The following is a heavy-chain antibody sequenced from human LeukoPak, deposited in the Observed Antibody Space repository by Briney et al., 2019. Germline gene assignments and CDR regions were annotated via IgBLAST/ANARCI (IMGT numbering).Heavy chain of an antibody. CDR1: GGSISSGDYY. D-gene: IGHD5-12*01. CDR3: ARLPGWLRFRFGYYYMDV. J-gene: IGHJ6*03. V-gene: IGHV4-30-4*08. Sequence: SETLSLTCTVSGGSISSGDYYWSWIRQPQGKGLEWIGYIYYSGSTYYNPSLKSRVTISVDTSKNQFSLKLSSVTAADTAVYYCARLPGWLRFRFGYYYMDVWGKGTTVTVSS. CDR2: IYYSGST.